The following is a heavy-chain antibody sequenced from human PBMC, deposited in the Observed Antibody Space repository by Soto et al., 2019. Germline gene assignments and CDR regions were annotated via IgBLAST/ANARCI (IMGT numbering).Heavy chain of an antibody. CDR3: VIPNYYDTSGYYGPQEMWGY. Sequence: SLRLSCSTSGVTFSTYTMHWVRQAPGKGLEYVSAIRSNGGSTYYADSVKGRFTISRDNSKNTLYLQMSSLRPEDTAVYYCVIPNYYDTSGYYGPQEMWGYWGQGTLVTVSS. CDR1: GVTFSTYT. J-gene: IGHJ4*02. CDR2: IRSNGGST. V-gene: IGHV3-64D*06. D-gene: IGHD3-22*01.